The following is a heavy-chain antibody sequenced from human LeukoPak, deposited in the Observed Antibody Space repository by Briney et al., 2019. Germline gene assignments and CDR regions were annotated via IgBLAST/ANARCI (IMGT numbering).Heavy chain of an antibody. D-gene: IGHD3-22*01. Sequence: PGGSLRLSCAASGFTFSSHSMNWVRQAPGKGLEWVSSISSSSSYIYYADSVKGRFTISRDNAKNSLYLQMNSLRAEDTAVYYCARDRDRSGYPYYYYGMDVWGQGTTVTVSS. CDR3: ARDRDRSGYPYYYYGMDV. CDR1: GFTFSSHS. J-gene: IGHJ6*02. CDR2: ISSSSSYI. V-gene: IGHV3-21*01.